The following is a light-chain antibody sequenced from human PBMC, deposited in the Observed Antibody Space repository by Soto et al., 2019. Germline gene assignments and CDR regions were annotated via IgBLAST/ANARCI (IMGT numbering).Light chain of an antibody. V-gene: IGLV2-14*01. CDR3: SSYTSSSTLVV. Sequence: QSALTQPASVSGSPGQSITIYCTGTSSDVGGYNYVSWYQQHPGKAPKLMIYDVSNRPSGVSNRCSGSKSGNTASLTISGLQAEDEADYYCSSYTSSSTLVVFGGGTKLTVL. CDR2: DVS. J-gene: IGLJ2*01. CDR1: SSDVGGYNY.